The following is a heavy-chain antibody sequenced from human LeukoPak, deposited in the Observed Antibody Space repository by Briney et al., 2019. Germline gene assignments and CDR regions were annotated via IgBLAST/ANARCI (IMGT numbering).Heavy chain of an antibody. J-gene: IGHJ4*02. V-gene: IGHV5-51*01. D-gene: IGHD6-19*01. CDR3: VRESGYSSGWYPY. Sequence: GESLKISCKGSGYTFTNYWIAWVRQMPGKGLEWMGMIYHGSSDSRYSLSSQGQVTFSADKSISTAYLQWSSLKASDSAMYYCVRESGYSSGWYPYWGQGTLVAVSS. CDR1: GYTFTNYW. CDR2: IYHGSSDS.